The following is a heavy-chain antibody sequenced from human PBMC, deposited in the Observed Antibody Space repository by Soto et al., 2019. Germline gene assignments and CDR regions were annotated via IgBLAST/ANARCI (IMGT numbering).Heavy chain of an antibody. CDR2: ISYDGSNK. CDR3: AKDAAYYDFWSGYYTPDAFDI. D-gene: IGHD3-3*01. J-gene: IGHJ3*02. CDR1: GFTFISYG. Sequence: WGSLRLSCAASGFTFISYGIHFFRHSPFKGLEWVAVISYDGSNKYYADSVKGRFTISRDNSKNTLYLQMNSLRAEDTAVYYCAKDAAYYDFWSGYYTPDAFDIWGQGTMVTVSS. V-gene: IGHV3-30*18.